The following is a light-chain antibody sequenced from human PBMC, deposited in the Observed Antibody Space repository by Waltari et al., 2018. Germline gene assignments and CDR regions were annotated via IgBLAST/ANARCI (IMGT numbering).Light chain of an antibody. CDR2: WAS. J-gene: IGKJ4*01. Sequence: DIVMTQSPDSLAVSLGERATINCKSSQSVLYSSNNNNYLAWYQQKPGQPPKLLIYWASTRESGVPDRFSGSGSGTDFTLTSSSLHAEDVAVYYCQQYYSTPLTFGGGTKVEIK. V-gene: IGKV4-1*01. CDR1: QSVLYSSNNNNY. CDR3: QQYYSTPLT.